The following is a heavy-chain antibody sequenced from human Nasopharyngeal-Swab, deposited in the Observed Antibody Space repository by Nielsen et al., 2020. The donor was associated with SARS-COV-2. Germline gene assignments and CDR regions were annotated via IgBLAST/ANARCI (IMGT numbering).Heavy chain of an antibody. CDR3: ARVPAVAASRIDC. Sequence: ASVKVSCKASGYTLSTYAMYWVRQAPGQRPEFMGWINAGKGNTYYSQKFQGRVRISRDTSANTVYMELSRLRSADTAVYYCARVPAVAASRIDCWGQGTLVTVSS. CDR1: GYTLSTYA. CDR2: INAGKGNT. D-gene: IGHD6-19*01. V-gene: IGHV1-3*01. J-gene: IGHJ4*02.